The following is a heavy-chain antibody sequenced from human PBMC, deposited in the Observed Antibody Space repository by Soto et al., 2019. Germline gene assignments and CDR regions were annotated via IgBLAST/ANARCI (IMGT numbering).Heavy chain of an antibody. Sequence: GESLKISCKGSGYSFTSYWIGWARQMPGKGLEWMGIIYPGDSDTRYSPSFQGQVTISADKSISTAYLQWSSLKASDTAMYYCARHVGSSWYYYYYGMDVWGQGTTVTVSS. J-gene: IGHJ6*02. CDR3: ARHVGSSWYYYYYGMDV. D-gene: IGHD6-13*01. CDR1: GYSFTSYW. CDR2: IYPGDSDT. V-gene: IGHV5-51*01.